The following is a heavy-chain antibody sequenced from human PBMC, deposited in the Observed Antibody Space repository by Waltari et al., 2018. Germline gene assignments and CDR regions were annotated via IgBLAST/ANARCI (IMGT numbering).Heavy chain of an antibody. J-gene: IGHJ5*02. CDR1: GFTFSSYG. Sequence: QLQLVESGGDVVQPGGSLRLSCEASGFTFSSYGMHWIRQAPGKGVVWVAFMPYDGSSRYYADAVKGRFTISRANSKNTLYLQMNSLRVDDTAVYYCSKDFRELWFRDPIYWFDAWGQGTQVTVSS. V-gene: IGHV3-30*02. D-gene: IGHD3-10*01. CDR2: MPYDGSSR. CDR3: SKDFRELWFRDPIYWFDA.